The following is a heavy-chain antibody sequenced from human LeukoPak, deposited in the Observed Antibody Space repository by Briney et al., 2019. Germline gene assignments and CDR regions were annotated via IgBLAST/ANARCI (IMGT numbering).Heavy chain of an antibody. Sequence: SETLSLTCTVSGGSVSSGSYYWSWIRQPPGKGLEWIGYIYYSGSTNYNPSLKSRVTISVDTSKNQFSLKLSSVTAADTAVYYCAREVGIAARPFDYWGQGTLVAVSS. CDR1: GGSVSSGSYY. V-gene: IGHV4-61*01. CDR3: AREVGIAARPFDY. CDR2: IYYSGST. D-gene: IGHD6-6*01. J-gene: IGHJ4*02.